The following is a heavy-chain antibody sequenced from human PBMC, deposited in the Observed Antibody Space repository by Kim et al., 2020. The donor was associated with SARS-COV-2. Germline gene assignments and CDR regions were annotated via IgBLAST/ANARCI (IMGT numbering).Heavy chain of an antibody. Sequence: GGSLRLSCAASGFTFSSYAMSWVRQAPGKGLEWVSAISGSGGSTYYADSVKGRFTISRDNSKNTLYLQMNSLRAEDTAVYYCAKNDKFDWLLFIDYWGQGTLVTVSS. V-gene: IGHV3-23*01. CDR2: ISGSGGST. D-gene: IGHD3-9*01. CDR3: AKNDKFDWLLFIDY. CDR1: GFTFSSYA. J-gene: IGHJ4*02.